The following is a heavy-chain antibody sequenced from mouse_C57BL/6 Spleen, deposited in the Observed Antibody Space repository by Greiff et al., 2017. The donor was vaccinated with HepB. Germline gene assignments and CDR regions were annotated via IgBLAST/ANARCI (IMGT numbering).Heavy chain of an antibody. J-gene: IGHJ2*01. V-gene: IGHV5-4*01. CDR1: GFTFSSYA. CDR2: ISDGGSYT. D-gene: IGHD4-1*01. CDR3: ARGGVGTGFDY. Sequence: VQLKESGGGLVKPGGSLKLSCAASGFTFSSYAMSWVRQTPEKRLEWVATISDGGSYTYYPDNVKGRFTISRDNAKNNLYLQMSHLKSEDTAMYYCARGGVGTGFDYWGQGTTLTVSS.